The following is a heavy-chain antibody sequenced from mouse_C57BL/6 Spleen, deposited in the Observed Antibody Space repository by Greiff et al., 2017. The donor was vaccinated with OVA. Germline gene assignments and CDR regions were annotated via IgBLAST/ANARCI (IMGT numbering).Heavy chain of an antibody. Sequence: QVQLQQPGAELVMPGASVKLSCKASGYTFTSYWMHWVKQRPGLGLEWIGEIDPSDSYTNYNQKFKGKSTLTVDKSSSTAYMQLSSLTSEDSAVYYCARGAHYAYFDYWGQGTTLTVSS. CDR3: ARGAHYAYFDY. CDR1: GYTFTSYW. J-gene: IGHJ2*01. CDR2: IDPSDSYT. V-gene: IGHV1-69*01. D-gene: IGHD1-1*01.